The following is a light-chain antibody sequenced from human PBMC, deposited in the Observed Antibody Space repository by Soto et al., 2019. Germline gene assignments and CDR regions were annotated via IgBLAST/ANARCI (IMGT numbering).Light chain of an antibody. J-gene: IGKJ1*01. CDR2: DAS. CDR3: HQYNTWT. CDR1: ESISRW. Sequence: DIRMTQSPSSLSASVGDRVTITCRASESISRWLAWYQQEPGKAPKLLIYDASDLESGVPSRFSGSGSGTEFTLTISSLQPEDFATYYCHQYNTWTFGQGTKVDIK. V-gene: IGKV1-5*01.